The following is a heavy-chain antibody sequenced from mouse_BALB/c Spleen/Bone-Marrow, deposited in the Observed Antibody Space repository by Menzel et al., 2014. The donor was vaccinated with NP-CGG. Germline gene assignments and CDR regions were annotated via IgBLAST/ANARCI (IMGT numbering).Heavy chain of an antibody. D-gene: IGHD2-3*01. CDR3: ARYDGYFDY. V-gene: IGHV1-54*01. CDR1: GYAFTDYL. J-gene: IGHJ2*01. CDR2: INPGSGST. Sequence: QVQLQQPGAELVRPGTSVKVSCKASGYAFTDYLMEWLKQGPGQGLEWIGVINPGSGSTNYNEKFKDKATLTADKSSSTAYMQLSSLTSDDSAVYFCARYDGYFDYWGQGTILTVSS.